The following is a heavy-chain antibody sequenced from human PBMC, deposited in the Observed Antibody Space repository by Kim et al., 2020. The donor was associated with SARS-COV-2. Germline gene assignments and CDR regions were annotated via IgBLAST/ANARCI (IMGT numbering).Heavy chain of an antibody. Sequence: GDFEKGRFTISRDNAKNTLYLLMNSLMAEDTAVYYCVRRQFTSGWYYVDYWGQGTLVTVSS. D-gene: IGHD6-19*01. CDR3: VRRQFTSGWYYVDY. J-gene: IGHJ4*02. V-gene: IGHV3-74*01.